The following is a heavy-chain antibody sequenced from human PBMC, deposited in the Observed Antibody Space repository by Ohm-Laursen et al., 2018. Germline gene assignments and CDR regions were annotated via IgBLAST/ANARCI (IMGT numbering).Heavy chain of an antibody. D-gene: IGHD1-1*01. Sequence: SLRLSCAASGFTFSIYGIHWVRQSPGKGLEWVAVISNDGSNTYYADSVKGRFTISRDNSRNTLYLQMNSLRAEDTAVYYCAKGSSPVITTEDRAFDIWGQGTMVTVSS. CDR1: GFTFSIYG. CDR3: AKGSSPVITTEDRAFDI. V-gene: IGHV3-30*18. CDR2: ISNDGSNT. J-gene: IGHJ3*02.